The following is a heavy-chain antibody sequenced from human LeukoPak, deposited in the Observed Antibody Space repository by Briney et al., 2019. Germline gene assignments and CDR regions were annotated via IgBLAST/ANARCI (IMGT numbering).Heavy chain of an antibody. CDR2: ISYDGSNK. CDR1: GITFNTYS. D-gene: IGHD6-13*01. V-gene: IGHV3-30*04. Sequence: QPGRSLRLSCAASGITFNTYSMHWARQAPGKGLEWVAAISYDGSNKYYADSVKGRFTVSRDNSKNTLYLQLNSLRAEDTAVYYCASQIAAAGTYLTPHYWGQGTLVTVSS. J-gene: IGHJ4*02. CDR3: ASQIAAAGTYLTPHY.